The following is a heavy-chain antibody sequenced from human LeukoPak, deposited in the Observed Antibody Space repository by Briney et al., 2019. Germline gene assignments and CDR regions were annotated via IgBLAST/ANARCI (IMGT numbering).Heavy chain of an antibody. Sequence: ASVKVSCKASGGTFSSYAISWVRQAPGQGLEWMGGIIPIFGTANYAQKFQGRVTITVDESTSTAYTEPSSLRSEDTAVYYCARKYYYDSSGWTRAFDIWGQGTMVTVSS. CDR3: ARKYYYDSSGWTRAFDI. J-gene: IGHJ3*02. D-gene: IGHD3-22*01. CDR1: GGTFSSYA. V-gene: IGHV1-69*01. CDR2: IIPIFGTA.